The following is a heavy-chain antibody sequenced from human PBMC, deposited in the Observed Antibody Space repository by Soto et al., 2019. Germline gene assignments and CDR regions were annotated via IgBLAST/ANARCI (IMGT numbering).Heavy chain of an antibody. CDR3: SRTGPVPGSGLGFYFGMDV. J-gene: IGHJ6*02. CDR1: GYSFTTYW. D-gene: IGHD3-10*01. CDR2: IDPLDSNI. Sequence: EVQLVQSGAEVKKPGESLRISCKGSGYSFTTYWISWVRQMPGKGLEWMGRIDPLDSNINNNPSFQGTVTMSADRSTNSAYLQWSSLKASDTAIYYCSRTGPVPGSGLGFYFGMDVWGQGTTVTVSS. V-gene: IGHV5-10-1*03.